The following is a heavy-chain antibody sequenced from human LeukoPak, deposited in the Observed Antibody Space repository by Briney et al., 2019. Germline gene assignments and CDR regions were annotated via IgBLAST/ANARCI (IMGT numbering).Heavy chain of an antibody. CDR2: INHSGST. V-gene: IGHV4-39*07. CDR3: AESCSSTSCYGY. CDR1: GGSISSSTYY. D-gene: IGHD2-2*01. J-gene: IGHJ4*02. Sequence: SETLSPTCTVSGGSISSSTYYWSWIRQAPGKGLEWIGEINHSGSTNYNPSLKSRVTISVDTSKNQFSLKLSSVTAADTAVYYCAESCSSTSCYGYWGQGTLVTVSS.